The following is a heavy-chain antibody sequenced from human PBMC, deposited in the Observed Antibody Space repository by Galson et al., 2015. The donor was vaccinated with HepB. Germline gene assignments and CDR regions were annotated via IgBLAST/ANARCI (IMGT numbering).Heavy chain of an antibody. CDR2: VIANFGTA. CDR1: GGSFSNFV. J-gene: IGHJ6*01. Sequence: SVKVSCKASGGSFSNFVINWVRQAPGQGLEWLGGVIANFGTAVYAQQFQDRVTITADKSTSTAYMELSSLGSEDMAVYYCARAPGRGYSYGYAEYYYSGMDVWGQGTTVTVSS. V-gene: IGHV1-69*06. D-gene: IGHD5-18*01. CDR3: ARAPGRGYSYGYAEYYYSGMDV.